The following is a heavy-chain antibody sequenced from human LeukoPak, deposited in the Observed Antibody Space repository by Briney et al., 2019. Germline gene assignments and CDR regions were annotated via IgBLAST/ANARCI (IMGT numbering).Heavy chain of an antibody. V-gene: IGHV1-18*01. J-gene: IGHJ4*02. D-gene: IGHD5-12*01. CDR3: ARDDALVATGSFDY. Sequence: ASVKVSCKASGYTFTSYGINWVRQAPGQGLEWMGWINAYNGNTNYAQKLQGRVTMTTDTSTSTAYMELRSLRSDDTAVYYCARDDALVATGSFDYWDQGTLVTVSS. CDR2: INAYNGNT. CDR1: GYTFTSYG.